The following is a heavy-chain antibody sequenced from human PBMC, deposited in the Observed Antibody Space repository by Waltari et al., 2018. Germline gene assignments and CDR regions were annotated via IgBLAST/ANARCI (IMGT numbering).Heavy chain of an antibody. Sequence: QVQLQESGPGLVKPSETLSLTCAVSGDSITSASYWGWIRPPPGKGLDWSGYVSHFGSSSYNPSLKGRVTMSVDTSKRQFSLNLSSVTAADTAVYYCARHESAHYGGFDAWGRGTLVTVSA. J-gene: IGHJ4*02. V-gene: IGHV4-38-2*01. D-gene: IGHD4-17*01. CDR3: ARHESAHYGGFDA. CDR1: GDSITSASY. CDR2: VSHFGSS.